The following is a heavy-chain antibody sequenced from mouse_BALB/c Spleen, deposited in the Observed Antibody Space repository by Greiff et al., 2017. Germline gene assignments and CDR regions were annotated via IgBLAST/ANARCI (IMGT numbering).Heavy chain of an antibody. Sequence: EVQLQQSGPELVKPGASVKISCKASGYTFTDYNMHWVKQSHGKSLEWIGYIYPYNGGTGYNQKFKSKATLTVDNSSSTAYMELRSLTSEDSAVYYCARGIYYGNYGFAYWGQGTLVTVSA. CDR1: GYTFTDYN. V-gene: IGHV1S29*02. D-gene: IGHD2-1*01. CDR2: IYPYNGGT. J-gene: IGHJ3*01. CDR3: ARGIYYGNYGFAY.